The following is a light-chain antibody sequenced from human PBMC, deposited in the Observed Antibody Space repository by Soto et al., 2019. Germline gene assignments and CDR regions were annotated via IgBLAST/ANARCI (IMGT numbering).Light chain of an antibody. CDR1: SSDVGGYNF. J-gene: IGLJ1*01. Sequence: QSALTQPASVSWSPGQSITISCTGTSSDVGGYNFVSWYRHHPGKAPQLMIFEVSNRPSGISYRFSGSKSGNTASLTISGLQAEDEADYYCSSYTSSSTLYVFGTGTKVTVL. CDR3: SSYTSSSTLYV. CDR2: EVS. V-gene: IGLV2-14*01.